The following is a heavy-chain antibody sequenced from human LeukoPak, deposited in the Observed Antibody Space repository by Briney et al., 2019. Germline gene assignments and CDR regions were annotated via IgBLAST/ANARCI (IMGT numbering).Heavy chain of an antibody. CDR3: ARDSSSSYAFDI. J-gene: IGHJ3*02. CDR1: GYTFTSYY. V-gene: IGHV1-46*01. D-gene: IGHD6-6*01. Sequence: ASVKVSCKASGYTFTSYYMHWVRQAPGQGLEWMGIINPSGGGTSYAQKFQGRVTMTRDMSTSTVYMELSSLRSEDTAVYYCARDSSSSYAFDIWGQGTMVTVSS. CDR2: INPSGGGT.